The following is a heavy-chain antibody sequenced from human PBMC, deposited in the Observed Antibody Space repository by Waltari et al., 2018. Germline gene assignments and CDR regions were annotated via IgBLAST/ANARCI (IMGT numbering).Heavy chain of an antibody. D-gene: IGHD3-3*01. CDR1: GGSISSYY. CDR3: ARSTIFGVVIIAPSRYFDL. V-gene: IGHV4-59*01. J-gene: IGHJ2*01. Sequence: QVQLQESGPGLVKPSETLSLTCTVSGGSISSYYWSWIRPPPGKGLEWIGYIYYSGSTNYNPSLKSRVTISVDTSKNQFSLKLSSVTAADTAVYYCARSTIFGVVIIAPSRYFDLWGRGTLVTVSS. CDR2: IYYSGST.